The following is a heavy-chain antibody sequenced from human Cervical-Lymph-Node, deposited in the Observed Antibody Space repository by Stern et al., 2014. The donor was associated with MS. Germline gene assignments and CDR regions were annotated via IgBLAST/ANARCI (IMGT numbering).Heavy chain of an antibody. CDR3: ARSSETSDRWYSLGYDL. CDR1: GGTFSKFT. CDR2: IFPFCGTP. Sequence: VQLVEFAPEVTKPGSSVNVSCKDSGGTFSKFTSSWVRQVPGQGLEWMAGIFPFCGTPTYAQEFRGRVTITADVSTSTVYMELSSLRSNDTAVYYCARSSETSDRWYSLGYDLWGQGTLVTVSS. V-gene: IGHV1-69*01. J-gene: IGHJ5*02. D-gene: IGHD6-13*01.